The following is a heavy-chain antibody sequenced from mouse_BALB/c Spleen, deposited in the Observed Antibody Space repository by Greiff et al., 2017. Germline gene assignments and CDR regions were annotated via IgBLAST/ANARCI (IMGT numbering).Heavy chain of an antibody. D-gene: IGHD2-14*01. CDR1: GDSITSGY. Sequence: EVQLQQSGPSLVKPSQTLSLTCSVTGDSITSGYWNWIRKFPGNKLEYMGYISYSGSTYYNPSLKSRISITRDTSKNQYYLQLNSVTTEDTATYYCASAHHRYDVGDYYAMDYWGQGTSVTVSS. J-gene: IGHJ4*01. CDR2: ISYSGST. V-gene: IGHV3-8*02. CDR3: ASAHHRYDVGDYYAMDY.